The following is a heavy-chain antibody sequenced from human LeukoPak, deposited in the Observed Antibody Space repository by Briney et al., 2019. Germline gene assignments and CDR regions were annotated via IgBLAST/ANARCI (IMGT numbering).Heavy chain of an antibody. D-gene: IGHD5-18*01. CDR1: GFTFDDYA. J-gene: IGHJ4*02. CDR2: ISWDGGST. CDR3: AKDSGYSYGYPDY. V-gene: IGHV3-43D*03. Sequence: GGSLRLSCAASGFTFDDYAMHWVRQAPGRGLEWVSLISWDGGSTYYADSVKGRFTISRDNSKNSLYLQMNSLRAEDTALYYCAKDSGYSYGYPDYWGQGTLVTVSS.